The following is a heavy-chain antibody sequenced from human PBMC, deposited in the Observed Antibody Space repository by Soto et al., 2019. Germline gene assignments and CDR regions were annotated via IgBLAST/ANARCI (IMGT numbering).Heavy chain of an antibody. CDR3: ARRSSYDILTGYATPYYYYYGMDV. V-gene: IGHV1-69*06. J-gene: IGHJ6*02. D-gene: IGHD3-9*01. CDR1: GGTFSSYA. CDR2: IIPIFGTA. Sequence: QVQLVQSGAEVKKPGSSVKVSCKASGGTFSSYAISWVRQAPGQGLEWMGGIIPIFGTANYAQKFQGRVTITADKSTSTAYMELSSLRSEDTAVYYCARRSSYDILTGYATPYYYYYGMDVWGQGSTVTVSS.